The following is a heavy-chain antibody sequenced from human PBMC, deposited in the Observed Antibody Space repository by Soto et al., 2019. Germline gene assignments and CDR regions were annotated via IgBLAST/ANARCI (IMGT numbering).Heavy chain of an antibody. V-gene: IGHV3-30*18. J-gene: IGHJ4*02. CDR2: ISYDGSNK. Sequence: PGGSLTLACVASGLTFSSYCMHWVRQAPGKGPGWVAVISYDGSNKYYADSVKGRFTISRDNSKTTLYLQMNSLRAEDTAVYYCAKVVYYEDSSCYYSLDYWGQGTPVTVSS. D-gene: IGHD3-22*01. CDR3: AKVVYYEDSSCYYSLDY. CDR1: GLTFSSYC.